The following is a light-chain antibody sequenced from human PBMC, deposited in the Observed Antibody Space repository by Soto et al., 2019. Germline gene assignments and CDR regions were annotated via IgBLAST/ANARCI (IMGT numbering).Light chain of an antibody. CDR2: EVS. CDR3: NSYTSKSKGV. Sequence: QSALTQPASVSGSPGQSITISCTGTSSDVGGYNYVSWYQQHQGKAPKLIIYEVSNRPSGVSNRFSGSKSGNTASLTISGLQAEDEADYYCNSYTSKSKGVFGTGTKLTVL. J-gene: IGLJ1*01. CDR1: SSDVGGYNY. V-gene: IGLV2-14*01.